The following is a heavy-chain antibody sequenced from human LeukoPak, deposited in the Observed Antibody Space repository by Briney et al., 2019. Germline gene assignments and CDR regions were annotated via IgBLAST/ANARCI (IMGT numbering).Heavy chain of an antibody. Sequence: SSETLSLTCAVYGGSFSGYYWSWLRQPPGKGLEWIGEINHGGSTNYNPSLKSRVTISVDTSKNQFSLKLSSVTAADTAVYYCARDLHYDILTGTYYGMDVWGKGTTVTVSS. CDR3: ARDLHYDILTGTYYGMDV. D-gene: IGHD3-9*01. J-gene: IGHJ6*04. V-gene: IGHV4-34*01. CDR1: GGSFSGYY. CDR2: INHGGST.